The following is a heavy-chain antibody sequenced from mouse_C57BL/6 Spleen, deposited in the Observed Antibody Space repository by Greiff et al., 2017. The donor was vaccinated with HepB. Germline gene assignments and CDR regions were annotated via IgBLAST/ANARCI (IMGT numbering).Heavy chain of an antibody. CDR1: GYTFTSYW. CDR3: ARSDYDLWYFDV. Sequence: QVQLQQPGAELVMPGASVKLSCKASGYTFTSYWMHWVKQRPGQGLEWIGEIDPSDSYTNYNQKFKGKSTLTVDKSSSTAYMQLSSLTSEDSAVYYCARSDYDLWYFDVWGTGTTVTVSS. J-gene: IGHJ1*03. V-gene: IGHV1-69*01. D-gene: IGHD2-4*01. CDR2: IDPSDSYT.